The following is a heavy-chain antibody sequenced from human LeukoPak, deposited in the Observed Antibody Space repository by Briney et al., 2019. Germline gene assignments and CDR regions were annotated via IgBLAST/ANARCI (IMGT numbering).Heavy chain of an antibody. J-gene: IGHJ6*03. CDR3: AKASGWPNDYYYYYMDV. CDR2: IWYDGSNK. Sequence: PPGRSLRLSCAASGFTFSSYGMHWVRQAPGKGLEWVAVIWYDGSNKYYADSVKGRFTISRDNSKNTLYLQMNSLRAEDTAVYYCAKASGWPNDYYYYYMDVWGKGTTVTVSS. D-gene: IGHD6-19*01. CDR1: GFTFSSYG. V-gene: IGHV3-33*06.